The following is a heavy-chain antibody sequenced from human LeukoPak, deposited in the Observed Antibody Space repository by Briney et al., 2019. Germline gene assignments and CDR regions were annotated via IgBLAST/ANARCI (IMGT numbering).Heavy chain of an antibody. D-gene: IGHD2-2*01. CDR2: ISAYNGNT. V-gene: IGHV1-18*01. J-gene: IGHJ4*02. Sequence: ASVKVSCKASGYTFTSYGISWVRQAPGQGLEWMGWISAYNGNTNYAQKLQGRVTVTTDTSTSTAYMELRSLRSDDTAVCYCARGFETYCSSTSCFDFDYWGQGTLVTVSS. CDR3: ARGFETYCSSTSCFDFDY. CDR1: GYTFTSYG.